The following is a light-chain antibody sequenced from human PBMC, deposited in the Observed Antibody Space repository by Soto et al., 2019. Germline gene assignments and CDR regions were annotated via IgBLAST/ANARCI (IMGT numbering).Light chain of an antibody. CDR2: DDR. J-gene: IGLJ1*01. V-gene: IGLV3-21*02. CDR3: QVWDGFSDHYV. Sequence: SYELTQPPSVSVAPGQTARITCGGNNTGSKRVHWYQQKPGQAPVLVVFDDRDRPSGIPERFSGSNSGNTATLTISGVGAGDEADYYCQVWDGFSDHYVFGTGTKVTVL. CDR1: NTGSKR.